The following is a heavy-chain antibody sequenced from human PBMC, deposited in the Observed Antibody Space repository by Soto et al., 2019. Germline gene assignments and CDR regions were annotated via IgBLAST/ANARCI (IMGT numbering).Heavy chain of an antibody. CDR2: IDPSDSYT. CDR3: AAHGGGRVAMRGFNVMDV. CDR1: GSSFTSRL. D-gene: IGHD3-22*01. V-gene: IGHV5-10-1*01. Sequence: PGESLKISFKASGSSFTSRLITWVRQMPVKGLEWMGRIDPSDSYTSYNPSFQGHVTISVDKSINTVYLRWSSLKASDSAKYYCAAHGGGRVAMRGFNVMDVCGQVTTITVSS. J-gene: IGHJ6*02.